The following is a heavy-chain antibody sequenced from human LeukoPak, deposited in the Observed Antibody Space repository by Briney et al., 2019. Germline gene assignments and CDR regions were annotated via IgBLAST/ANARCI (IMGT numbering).Heavy chain of an antibody. V-gene: IGHV3-74*01. Sequence: GESLRLSCAASGFSFSKYWLHWVRQPPAEGLVWVARIKEDGTYTSYADSVKGRFPLFRDNARNTVVLQMNSLKAEDTAGYYCARCFDMGSTPGDDFDFWGQGTLVSVSS. CDR2: IKEDGTYT. CDR3: ARCFDMGSTPGDDFDF. D-gene: IGHD3-9*01. CDR1: GFSFSKYW. J-gene: IGHJ4*02.